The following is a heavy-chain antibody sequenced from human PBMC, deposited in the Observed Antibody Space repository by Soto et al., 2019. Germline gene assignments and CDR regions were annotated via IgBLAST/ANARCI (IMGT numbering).Heavy chain of an antibody. CDR3: ATCRWYVFDY. D-gene: IGHD6-13*01. CDR1: GGSKTSDYW. J-gene: IGHJ4*02. V-gene: IGHV4-4*02. Sequence: QVQLQESGPGLVEPSGTLSLTCAVSGGSKTSDYWWSWVRQPPGKGLEWIGEIHHSGSTNYNPSLKSRVTISVDTSKNQFSLTLTSVTAADTAVYYCATCRWYVFDYWGQGTQVTVSS. CDR2: IHHSGST.